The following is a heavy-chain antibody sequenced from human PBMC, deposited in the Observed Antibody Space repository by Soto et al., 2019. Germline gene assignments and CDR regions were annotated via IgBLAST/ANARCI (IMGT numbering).Heavy chain of an antibody. V-gene: IGHV4-59*01. CDR2: IYYSGST. J-gene: IGHJ5*02. CDR3: ARMGKDYDFWSGYYSEGAIAGADNWFDP. CDR1: GGSISSYY. D-gene: IGHD3-3*01. Sequence: SETLSLTCTVSGGSISSYYWSWIRQPPGKGLEWIGYIYYSGSTNYNPSLKSRVTISVDTSKNQFSLKLSSVTAADTAVYYCARMGKDYDFWSGYYSEGAIAGADNWFDPWGQGTLVTVSS.